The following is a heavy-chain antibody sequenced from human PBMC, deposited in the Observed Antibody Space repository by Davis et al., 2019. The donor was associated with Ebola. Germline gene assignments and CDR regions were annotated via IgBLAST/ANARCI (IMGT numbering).Heavy chain of an antibody. J-gene: IGHJ6*02. CDR3: ARAGGDTVDYGMDV. V-gene: IGHV4-61*01. CDR1: GASVSSNSYY. Sequence: SETLSLTCTVSGASVSSNSYYWNWIRQPPGKGLEWIGYVYYSGSTNYNPSLKSRVTISVDTSKNQFSLKLSSVTAADTAVYYCARAGGDTVDYGMDVWGQGTTVTVSS. CDR2: VYYSGST. D-gene: IGHD5-18*01.